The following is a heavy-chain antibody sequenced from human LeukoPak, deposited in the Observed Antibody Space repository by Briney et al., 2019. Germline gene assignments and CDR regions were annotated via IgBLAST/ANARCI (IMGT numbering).Heavy chain of an antibody. V-gene: IGHV4-30-2*01. CDR1: GGSISSGGYY. D-gene: IGHD1-26*01. CDR2: IYHSGST. Sequence: SQTLSLTCTVSGGSISSGGYYWSWIRQPPGKGLEWIGYIYHSGSTYYNPSLKSRVTISVDRSKSQFSLKLSSVTAADTAVYYCARDGSIRGYYYGMDVWGQGTTVTVSS. CDR3: ARDGSIRGYYYGMDV. J-gene: IGHJ6*02.